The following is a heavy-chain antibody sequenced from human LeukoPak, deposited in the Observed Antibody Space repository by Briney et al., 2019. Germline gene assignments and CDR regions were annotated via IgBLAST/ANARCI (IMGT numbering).Heavy chain of an antibody. CDR1: GYSISSGYY. Sequence: SETLSLTCTVSGYSISSGYYWGWIRQPPGKGLEWIGSIYYSGSTYYNPSLKSRVTISVDTSKNQFSLKLSSVTAADTAVYYCARHPAAGSSYFDYWGQGTLVTVSS. CDR2: IYYSGST. J-gene: IGHJ4*02. D-gene: IGHD6-13*01. CDR3: ARHPAAGSSYFDY. V-gene: IGHV4-38-2*02.